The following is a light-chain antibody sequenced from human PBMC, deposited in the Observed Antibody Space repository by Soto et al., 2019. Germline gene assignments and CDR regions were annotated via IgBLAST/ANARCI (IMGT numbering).Light chain of an antibody. Sequence: SALSQPASVSGSPGQSITISCTGTSSDVGGYNYVSWYQHHPGKAPKLMIYDVSNRPSGVSNRFSGSKSGNTASLTISGLQPEDEADYYCSSYTTSNTRQIVLGTGTKVTGL. J-gene: IGLJ1*01. CDR1: SSDVGGYNY. CDR3: SSYTTSNTRQIV. CDR2: DVS. V-gene: IGLV2-14*03.